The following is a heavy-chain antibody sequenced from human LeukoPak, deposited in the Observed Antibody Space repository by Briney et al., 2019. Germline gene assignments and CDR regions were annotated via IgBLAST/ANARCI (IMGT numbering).Heavy chain of an antibody. CDR3: AKGGYDSSGYYSEYFQH. D-gene: IGHD3-22*01. CDR1: GFTFSSYG. V-gene: IGHV3-30*18. CDR2: ISYDGSNK. J-gene: IGHJ1*01. Sequence: GGSLRLSCAASGFTFSSYGMHWVRQAPGKGLEWVAVISYDGSNKYYADSVKGRFTISRDNSKNTLYLQMNSLRAEDTAVYYCAKGGYDSSGYYSEYFQHWGQGTLVTVSS.